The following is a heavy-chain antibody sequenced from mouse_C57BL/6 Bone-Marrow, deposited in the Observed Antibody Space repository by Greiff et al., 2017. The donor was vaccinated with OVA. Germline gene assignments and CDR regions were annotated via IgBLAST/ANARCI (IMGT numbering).Heavy chain of an antibody. CDR2: SGNKANDYTT. V-gene: IGHV7-1*01. CDR3: AREAYCAMDD. Sequence: EVKLVESGGGLVQPGRSLRLSCATSGFTFSDFYMEWVRQAPGKGLEWIAASGNKANDYTTEYSASVKGRFIVSRDTSQSILYLQMNALRAEDTAIYYCAREAYCAMDDWGKGTSVTVAS. D-gene: IGHD2-1*01. CDR1: GFTFSDFY. J-gene: IGHJ4*01.